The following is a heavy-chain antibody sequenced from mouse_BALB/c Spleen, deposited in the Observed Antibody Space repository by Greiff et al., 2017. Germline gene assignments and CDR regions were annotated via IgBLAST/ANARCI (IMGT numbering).Heavy chain of an antibody. J-gene: IGHJ1*01. V-gene: IGHV1-66*01. Sequence: VHLVESGPELVKPGASVKISCKASGYSFTSYYIHWVKQRPGQGLEWIGWIFPGSGNTKYNEKFKGKATLTADTSSSTAYMQLSSLTSEDSAVYFCARGLWQPDRYFDVWGAGTTVTVSS. CDR3: ARGLWQPDRYFDV. CDR1: GYSFTSYY. CDR2: IFPGSGNT. D-gene: IGHD2-1*01.